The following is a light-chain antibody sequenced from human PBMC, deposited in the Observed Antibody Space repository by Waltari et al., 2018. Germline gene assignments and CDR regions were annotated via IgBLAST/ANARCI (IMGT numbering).Light chain of an antibody. Sequence: QSVLTQPPSVSGTPGQLVYTPCSGSRPKLGRKSVTWYQQLPGTAPKLLIYSNNQRPSGVPDRFSGSKSGTSASLAISGPQSEDEADYYCATWDDSLNGLFGGGTKLTVL. CDR1: RPKLGRKS. J-gene: IGLJ2*01. CDR2: SNN. CDR3: ATWDDSLNGL. V-gene: IGLV1-44*01.